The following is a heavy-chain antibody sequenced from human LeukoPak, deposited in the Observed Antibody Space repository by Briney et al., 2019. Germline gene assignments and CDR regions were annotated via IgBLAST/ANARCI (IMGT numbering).Heavy chain of an antibody. Sequence: GSSVKVSCKASGGTFSSYAISWVRQAPGQGLEWMGGIIPIFGTANYAQKFQGRVTITADESTSTAYMELSSLRSEDTAVYYCVREFLEWLSWFDPWGQGTLVTVSS. D-gene: IGHD3-3*01. V-gene: IGHV1-69*01. J-gene: IGHJ5*02. CDR3: VREFLEWLSWFDP. CDR1: GGTFSSYA. CDR2: IIPIFGTA.